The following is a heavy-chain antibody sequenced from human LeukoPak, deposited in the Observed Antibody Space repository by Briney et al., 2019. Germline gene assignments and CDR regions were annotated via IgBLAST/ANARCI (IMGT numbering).Heavy chain of an antibody. D-gene: IGHD3-3*01. CDR1: GGSIRSTSYY. CDR3: GRLFYDFWSGHFYYCMDV. J-gene: IGHJ6*03. V-gene: IGHV4-39*01. CDR2: IYYSGST. Sequence: SETLSLTCTVSGGSIRSTSYYWGWIRQPPGKGLEWIGSIYYSGSTYYNPSLKSRVTISVDTSKNQFSLKLSSVTAADTAVYYCGRLFYDFWSGHFYYCMDVWGKGTTVTVSS.